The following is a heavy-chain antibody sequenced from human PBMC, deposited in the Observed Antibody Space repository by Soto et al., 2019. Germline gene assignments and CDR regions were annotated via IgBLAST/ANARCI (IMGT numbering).Heavy chain of an antibody. V-gene: IGHV3-48*02. CDR2: INSNARST. CDR1: GFILSNYG. Sequence: EVQLVESGGGLVQPGGSLSLSGAATGFILSNYGLTGIRQAPGKGLEWVSHINSNARSTLYADSVRGRFTISRDDAKNSVYLQMSSLSDDDTAVYYCTRDPEGDLDFDFWGQGTLVTVSS. J-gene: IGHJ4*02. D-gene: IGHD2-21*02. CDR3: TRDPEGDLDFDF.